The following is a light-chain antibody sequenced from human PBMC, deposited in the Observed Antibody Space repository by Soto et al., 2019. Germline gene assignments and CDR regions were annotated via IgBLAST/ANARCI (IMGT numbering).Light chain of an antibody. V-gene: IGLV2-8*01. CDR1: SSDIGAYIY. Sequence: QSALTQHPSASGSPGQSVTISCTGTSSDIGAYIYVSWYQQHPGKAPKLMISEVSRRPSGVPERFSGSKSGNTASLTVSGLQADDEAHYYCSSYAGSNNFVFGTGTKSPS. CDR2: EVS. CDR3: SSYAGSNNFV. J-gene: IGLJ1*01.